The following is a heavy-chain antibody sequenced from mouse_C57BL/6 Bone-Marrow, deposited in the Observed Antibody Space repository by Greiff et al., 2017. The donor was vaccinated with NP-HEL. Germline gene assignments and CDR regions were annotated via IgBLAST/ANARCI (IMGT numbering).Heavy chain of an antibody. D-gene: IGHD1-1*01. CDR2: FYPGSGSI. V-gene: IGHV1-62-2*01. Sequence: VQLQQSGAELVKPGASVKLSCKASGSTFTEYTIHWVKQRSGQGLEWIGWFYPGSGSIKYNEKFKDKATLTADKSSSTVYMELSRLTSEDSAVYFCARHGSPNYYGSSYWYFDVWGTGTTVTVSS. CDR1: GSTFTEYT. CDR3: ARHGSPNYYGSSYWYFDV. J-gene: IGHJ1*03.